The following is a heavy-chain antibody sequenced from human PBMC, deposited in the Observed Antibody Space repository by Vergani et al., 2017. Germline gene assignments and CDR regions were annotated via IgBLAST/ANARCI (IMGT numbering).Heavy chain of an antibody. CDR2: IYHSGST. CDR3: ARLQGYGDYPWYFDY. J-gene: IGHJ4*02. CDR1: GGSISSYY. D-gene: IGHD4-17*01. Sequence: VRLQESGPGLVKPSETLALTCNVSGGSISSYYWRWIRQSPKRGLEWIGYIYHSGSTKYNPSLKSRVTMSVDTSKNQFSLRLSSVTAADTAVYYCARLQGYGDYPWYFDYWGQGTLVTVSS. V-gene: IGHV4-59*08.